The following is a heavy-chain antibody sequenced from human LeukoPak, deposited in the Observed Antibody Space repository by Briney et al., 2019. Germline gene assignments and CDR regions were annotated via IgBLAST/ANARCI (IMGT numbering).Heavy chain of an antibody. CDR1: GYTFTSYG. CDR3: ARVVVVAAIPRFDP. D-gene: IGHD2-15*01. CDR2: INPNSGGT. V-gene: IGHV1-2*02. J-gene: IGHJ5*02. Sequence: ASVKVSCKASGYTFTSYGISWVRQAPGQGLEWMGWINPNSGGTNYAQKFQGRVTMTRDTSISTAYMELSRLRSDDTAVYYCARVVVVAAIPRFDPWGQGTLVTVSS.